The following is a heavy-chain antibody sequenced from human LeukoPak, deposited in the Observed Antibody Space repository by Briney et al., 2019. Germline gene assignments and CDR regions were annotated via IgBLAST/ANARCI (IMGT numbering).Heavy chain of an antibody. V-gene: IGHV1-69*13. Sequence: SVKVSCKASGGTFSSYAIGWVRQAPGQGLEWMGGIIPIFGTANYAQKFQGRVTITADESTSTAYMELSSLRSEDTAVYYCARTRIAAATPTPDFFDYWGQGTLVTVSS. CDR2: IIPIFGTA. J-gene: IGHJ4*02. D-gene: IGHD6-13*01. CDR1: GGTFSSYA. CDR3: ARTRIAAATPTPDFFDY.